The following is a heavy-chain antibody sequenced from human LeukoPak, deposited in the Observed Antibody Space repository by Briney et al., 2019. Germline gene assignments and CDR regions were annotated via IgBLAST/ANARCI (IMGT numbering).Heavy chain of an antibody. CDR3: ASGITMIVVFGY. D-gene: IGHD3-22*01. V-gene: IGHV3-23*01. CDR1: GFTFSTYA. CDR2: ISGSGVTT. J-gene: IGHJ4*02. Sequence: PGGSLRLSCAASGFTFSTYAMSGVRQAPGKGLEWVSAISGSGVTTYYAESVKGRFTISRDNSKNTLYLQMNSLRAEDTAVYYCASGITMIVVFGYWGQGTLVTVSS.